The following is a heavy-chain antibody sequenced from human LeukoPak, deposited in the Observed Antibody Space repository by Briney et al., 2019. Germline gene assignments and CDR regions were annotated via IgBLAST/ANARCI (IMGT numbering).Heavy chain of an antibody. Sequence: TSETLSLTCTVSGGSISSYYWSWIRQPPGRGLEWIGYIYYSGSTKYNPSLNSRVTISVDTSKNQFFLNLTSVTAADTAVYYCARDRGDGPWGQGTLVTVSS. CDR2: IYYSGST. CDR3: ARDRGDGP. CDR1: GGSISSYY. J-gene: IGHJ5*02. V-gene: IGHV4-59*01.